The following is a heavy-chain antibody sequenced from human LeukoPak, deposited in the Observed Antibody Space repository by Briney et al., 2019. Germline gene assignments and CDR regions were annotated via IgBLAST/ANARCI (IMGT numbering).Heavy chain of an antibody. V-gene: IGHV3-73*01. D-gene: IGHD5-24*01. Sequence: GGSLRLSCAASGFTFSGSAMHWVRQASGKGLEWVGRIKSKANSYATAYAASVKGRFTIPRDDSKNTAYLQMNSLKTEDTAVYYCTRHATGGEMATNDWGQGTLVTVSS. J-gene: IGHJ4*02. CDR2: IKSKANSYAT. CDR1: GFTFSGSA. CDR3: TRHATGGEMATND.